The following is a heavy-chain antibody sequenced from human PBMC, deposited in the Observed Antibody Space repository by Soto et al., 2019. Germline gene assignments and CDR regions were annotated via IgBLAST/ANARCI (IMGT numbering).Heavy chain of an antibody. J-gene: IGHJ5*02. CDR3: ASAAVGDPNGVDP. CDR1: GYTFTSYG. Sequence: QVQLVQSGAEVKKPGASVKVSCKASGYTFTSYGISWVRQAPGQGLEWMGWISVYNGNTNYAQKLQGRVTMTTDTSTTTASRGPTSLESGDTAVQLCASAAVGDPNGVDPWGQGTLVTVSS. D-gene: IGHD2-15*01. V-gene: IGHV1-18*01. CDR2: ISVYNGNT.